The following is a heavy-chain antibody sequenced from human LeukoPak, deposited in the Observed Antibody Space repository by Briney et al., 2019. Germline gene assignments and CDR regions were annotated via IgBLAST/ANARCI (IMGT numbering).Heavy chain of an antibody. D-gene: IGHD3-22*01. J-gene: IGHJ4*02. Sequence: PGGSLRLSCAASGFIFSTYGMHWVRQAPGKGLEWVAVISYEGSNKYYADSVKGRFTISRDNSKNTLYLQMNSLRAEDTAVYYCAKVISDRSDYHYVSSLHYWGQGTLVTVSS. CDR2: ISYEGSNK. V-gene: IGHV3-30*18. CDR3: AKVISDRSDYHYVSSLHY. CDR1: GFIFSTYG.